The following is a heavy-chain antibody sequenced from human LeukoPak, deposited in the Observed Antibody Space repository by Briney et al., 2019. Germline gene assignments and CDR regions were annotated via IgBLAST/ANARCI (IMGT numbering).Heavy chain of an antibody. CDR3: ARAPRGYDSSGYEQDY. J-gene: IGHJ4*02. V-gene: IGHV1-69*04. CDR1: GGTFSSYA. Sequence: GASVKVSCKASGGTFSSYAISWVRQAPGQGLEWMGRIIPILGIANYAQKFQGRVTMTRDTSTSTVYMELSSLRSEDTAVYYCARAPRGYDSSGYEQDYWGQGTLVTVSS. D-gene: IGHD3-22*01. CDR2: IIPILGIA.